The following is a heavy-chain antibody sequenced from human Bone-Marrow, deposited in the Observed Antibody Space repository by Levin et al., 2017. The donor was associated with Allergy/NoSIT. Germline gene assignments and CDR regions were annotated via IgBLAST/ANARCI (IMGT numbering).Heavy chain of an antibody. V-gene: IGHV5-51*01. CDR3: AREGGSGKSDF. CDR1: GYIFNNYW. D-gene: IGHD2-15*01. Sequence: GGSLRLSCKISGYIFNNYWIGWVRQMPGKGLEWMGIIYPGDSDTIYSPSFQGQVTISADRSINTVYLQWNSLKASDTAMYYCAREGGSGKSDFWGQGTLVTVSS. CDR2: IYPGDSDT. J-gene: IGHJ4*02.